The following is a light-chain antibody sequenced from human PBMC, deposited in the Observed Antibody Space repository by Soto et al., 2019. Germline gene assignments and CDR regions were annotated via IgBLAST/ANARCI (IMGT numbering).Light chain of an antibody. CDR3: CSYSVNSTLV. V-gene: IGLV2-23*01. CDR1: SSDVGSYNL. Sequence: QSVLTQPASVSGSPGQSITISCTGTSSDVGSYNLVSWYQQHPGKAPKLMIYDASKRPSGVSNRFSGSKSGNTASLTISGLQAEDEAEYYCCSYSVNSTLVFGGGTKVTVL. J-gene: IGLJ2*01. CDR2: DAS.